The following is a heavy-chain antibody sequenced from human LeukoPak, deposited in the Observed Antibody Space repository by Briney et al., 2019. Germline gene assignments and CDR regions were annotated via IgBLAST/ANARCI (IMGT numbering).Heavy chain of an antibody. J-gene: IGHJ4*02. V-gene: IGHV3-7*01. CDR1: GFTFSSYA. D-gene: IGHD6-19*01. CDR3: ATGGAVAGRFAY. CDR2: IKEDGNEV. Sequence: GGSLRLSCAASGFTFSSYAMSWVRQAPGKGLEWVAKIKEDGNEVYYVDSVKGRFTISRDNTKNSLFLQMNSLRAEDTAVYYCATGGAVAGRFAYWGQGTLVTVSS.